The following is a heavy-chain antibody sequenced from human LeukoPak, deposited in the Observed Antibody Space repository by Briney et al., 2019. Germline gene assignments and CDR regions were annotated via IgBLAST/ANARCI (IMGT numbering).Heavy chain of an antibody. Sequence: GGSLRLSCAASGFTFDDYAMHWVRQAPGKGLEWVSGISWNSGSIGYADSVKGRFTISRDNAKNSLYLQMNSLRAEDTAVYYCARERGNGYGDYPDYWGQGTLVTVSS. D-gene: IGHD4-17*01. J-gene: IGHJ4*02. CDR1: GFTFDDYA. CDR3: ARERGNGYGDYPDY. CDR2: ISWNSGSI. V-gene: IGHV3-9*01.